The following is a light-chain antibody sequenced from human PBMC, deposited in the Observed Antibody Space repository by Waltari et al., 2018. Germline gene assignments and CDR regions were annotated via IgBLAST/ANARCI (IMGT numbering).Light chain of an antibody. J-gene: IGLJ2*01. CDR2: EVT. V-gene: IGLV2-23*02. CDR1: SHDIGNSNH. CDR3: LSYASSITFV. Sequence: QSALTQPASVSGSPGQSIPISCTGTSHDIGNSNHVCWYQQPPGKVPKLIIYEVTKRPSGISDRFSGSKSGNTASLTISGLQAEDEADYYCLSYASSITFVFGGGTKLSVL.